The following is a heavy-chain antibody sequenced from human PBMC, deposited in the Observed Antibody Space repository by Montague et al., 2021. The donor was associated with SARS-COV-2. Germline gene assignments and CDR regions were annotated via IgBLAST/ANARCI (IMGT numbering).Heavy chain of an antibody. Sequence: SLRLSCEAYGFIFSSYGMHWVRQAPGKGLGWVAHIWYDGSNENYXDSXKGRFTISRDNFKNTLYLQMNSLRAEDTAIYYCARGSVGGYYFDYWGQGTLVTVSS. CDR3: ARGSVGGYYFDY. D-gene: IGHD1-26*01. J-gene: IGHJ4*02. CDR2: IWYDGSNE. CDR1: GFIFSSYG. V-gene: IGHV3-33*01.